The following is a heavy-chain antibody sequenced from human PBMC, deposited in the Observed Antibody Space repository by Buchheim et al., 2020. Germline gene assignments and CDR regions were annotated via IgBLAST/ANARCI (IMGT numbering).Heavy chain of an antibody. J-gene: IGHJ5*02. Sequence: QLQLQESGPGLVKPSETLSLTCTVSGGSISSSSYYWGWIRQPPGKGLEWIGSIYYSGSTYYNPSLKSRVTISVDTSTNQSSLKLSSVTAADTAVYYCARDLAYCGGDCYSGNWFDPWGQGTL. CDR1: GGSISSSSYY. V-gene: IGHV4-39*01. D-gene: IGHD2-21*02. CDR2: IYYSGST. CDR3: ARDLAYCGGDCYSGNWFDP.